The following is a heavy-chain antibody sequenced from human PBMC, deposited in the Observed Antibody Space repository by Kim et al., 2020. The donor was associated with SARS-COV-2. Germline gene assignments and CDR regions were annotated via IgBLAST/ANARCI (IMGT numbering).Heavy chain of an antibody. Sequence: SETLSLTCTVSGGSISSSSYYWGWIRQPPGKGLEWIGSIYYSGSTYYNPSLKSRVTISVDTSKNQFSLKLSSVTAADTAVYYCARLSPRAASYWGQGTLVTVS. V-gene: IGHV4-39*01. CDR3: ARLSPRAASY. J-gene: IGHJ4*02. CDR2: IYYSGST. CDR1: GGSISSSSYY.